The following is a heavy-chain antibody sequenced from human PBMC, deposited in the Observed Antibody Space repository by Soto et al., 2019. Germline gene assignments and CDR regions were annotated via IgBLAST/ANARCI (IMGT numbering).Heavy chain of an antibody. CDR2: IYYSGST. CDR3: ATPSMITFGGVYDY. Sequence: SETLSLTCTVSGGSISSSSYYWGWIRQPPGKGLEWIGSIYYSGSTYYNPSLKSRVTISVDTSKNQFPLKLSSVTAADTAVYYCATPSMITFGGVYDYWGQGTLVTVSS. V-gene: IGHV4-39*01. D-gene: IGHD3-16*01. J-gene: IGHJ4*02. CDR1: GGSISSSSYY.